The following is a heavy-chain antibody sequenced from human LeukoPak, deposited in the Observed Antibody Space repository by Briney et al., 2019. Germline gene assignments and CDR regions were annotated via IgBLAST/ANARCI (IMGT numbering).Heavy chain of an antibody. CDR3: ARNTGTYDY. D-gene: IGHD1-1*01. CDR1: GFTFSDYY. Sequence: GGSLRLSCAASGFTFSDYYMSWIRQAPGKGLEWVSYISTTSSFTKYADSVKGRFTISRDNAKNSLYLQMNSLRAEDAAVYYCARNTGTYDYWGQGTLVTVSS. CDR2: ISTTSSFT. J-gene: IGHJ4*02. V-gene: IGHV3-11*06.